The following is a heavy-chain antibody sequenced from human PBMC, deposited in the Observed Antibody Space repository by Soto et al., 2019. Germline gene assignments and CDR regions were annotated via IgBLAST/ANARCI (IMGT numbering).Heavy chain of an antibody. D-gene: IGHD2-2*03. CDR3: ARHNGYCVGTSCHGYYGMDV. CDR1: GGSGGSFSGYY. Sequence: SETLSLTCAVYGGSGGSFSGYYWSWIRQPPGKGLEWIGEINHSGSTNYNPSLKSRVTISVDTSKNQFSLKLSSVTAADTAVYYCARHNGYCVGTSCHGYYGMDVWGQGTTVTVSS. CDR2: INHSGST. V-gene: IGHV4-34*01. J-gene: IGHJ6*02.